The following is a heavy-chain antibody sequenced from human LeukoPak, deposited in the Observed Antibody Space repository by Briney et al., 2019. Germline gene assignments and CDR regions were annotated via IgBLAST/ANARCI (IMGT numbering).Heavy chain of an antibody. CDR1: GFTFSNYA. J-gene: IGHJ4*02. CDR3: AKDPALVGATHPYYFDY. V-gene: IGHV3-23*01. CDR2: ISGSGHTT. D-gene: IGHD1-26*01. Sequence: GGSLRLSCAASGFTFSNYAVSWVRQAPGKGLEWVSAISGSGHTTYYADSVKGRFTISRDNSKNTLYLQMNSLRAEDTALYYCAKDPALVGATHPYYFDYWGQGTLVTVSS.